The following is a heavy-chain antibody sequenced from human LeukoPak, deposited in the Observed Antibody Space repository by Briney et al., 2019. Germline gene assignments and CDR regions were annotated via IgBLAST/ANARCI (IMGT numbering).Heavy chain of an antibody. CDR2: IYYSGST. D-gene: IGHD6-13*01. Sequence: SETLSLTCTVSGGSISSSSYYWGWIRQPPGKGLEWIGSIYYSGSTYYNPSLKSRVTISVDTSKNQFSLKLSSVTAADTAVYYCARRPRAAAGTGLFGYWGQGTLVTVS. V-gene: IGHV4-39*01. CDR1: GGSISSSSYY. CDR3: ARRPRAAAGTGLFGY. J-gene: IGHJ4*02.